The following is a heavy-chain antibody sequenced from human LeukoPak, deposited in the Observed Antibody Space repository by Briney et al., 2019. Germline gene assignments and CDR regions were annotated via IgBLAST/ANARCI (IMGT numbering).Heavy chain of an antibody. Sequence: PGRSLRLSCAASGFTFDDYAMHWVRQAPGKGLEWVSGISWNSGSIGYADSVKGRFTISRDNAKNSLYLQMNSLRAEDMALYYCAKGKRGSLFDPLDYWGQGTLVTVSS. J-gene: IGHJ4*02. CDR1: GFTFDDYA. V-gene: IGHV3-9*03. CDR2: ISWNSGSI. D-gene: IGHD3-10*01. CDR3: AKGKRGSLFDPLDY.